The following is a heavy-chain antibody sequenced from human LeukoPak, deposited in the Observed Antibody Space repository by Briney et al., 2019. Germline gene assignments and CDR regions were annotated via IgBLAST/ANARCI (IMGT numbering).Heavy chain of an antibody. V-gene: IGHV3-30*18. D-gene: IGHD5/OR15-5a*01. J-gene: IGHJ6*02. CDR3: AKVGDSIYFLEYGMDA. Sequence: GGSLRLSCAASGFTFSSYGMHWVRQAPGKGLEWVAVISYDGSNKYYADSVKGRFTISRDNSKNTLYLQMNSLRAEDTAVYYCAKVGDSIYFLEYGMDAWGQGTTVTVSS. CDR1: GFTFSSYG. CDR2: ISYDGSNK.